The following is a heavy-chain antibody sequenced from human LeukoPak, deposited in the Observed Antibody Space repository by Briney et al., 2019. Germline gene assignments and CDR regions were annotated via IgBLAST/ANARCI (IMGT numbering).Heavy chain of an antibody. CDR1: GYTFIGYY. CDR3: ARDGGGFLEWLSCWFDP. D-gene: IGHD3-3*01. Sequence: ASVKVSCKASGYTFIGYYIHWLRQAPGQGPEWMGWINPNTGGTRFAQRFQGRVTMTSDTSISTVYMELSRLSSDDTAVYYCARDGGGFLEWLSCWFDPWGQGTLVTVSS. CDR2: INPNTGGT. J-gene: IGHJ5*02. V-gene: IGHV1-2*02.